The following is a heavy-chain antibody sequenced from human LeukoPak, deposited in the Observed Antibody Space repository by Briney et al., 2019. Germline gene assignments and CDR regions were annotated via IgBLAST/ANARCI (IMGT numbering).Heavy chain of an antibody. CDR1: GYTFTNSD. CDR2: INTNTGNP. D-gene: IGHD3-22*01. J-gene: IGHJ4*02. CDR3: AREDFHFDSSGYYSAPYFDY. Sequence: ASVKVSCKASGYTFTNSDMNWVRRAPGQGFEWMGWINTNTGNPTYAQGFTGRFVFSLDTSVSTAYLQISSLKAEDTAVYYCAREDFHFDSSGYYSAPYFDYWGQGSLVTVSS. V-gene: IGHV7-4-1*02.